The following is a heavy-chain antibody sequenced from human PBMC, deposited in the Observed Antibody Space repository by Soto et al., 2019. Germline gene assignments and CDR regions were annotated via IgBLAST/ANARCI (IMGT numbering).Heavy chain of an antibody. CDR2: INAGNGNT. CDR1: GYTFTSYA. CDR3: ARAGLCYGYDYYYYGMYV. Sequence: ASVKVSCKASGYTFTSYAMHWVRQAPGQRLEWMGWINAGNGNTKYSQKFQGRVTITRDTSASTAYMELSSLRSEDTAVYYCARAGLCYGYDYYYYGMYVWGQGSTVPVSS. J-gene: IGHJ6*02. V-gene: IGHV1-3*01. D-gene: IGHD5-18*01.